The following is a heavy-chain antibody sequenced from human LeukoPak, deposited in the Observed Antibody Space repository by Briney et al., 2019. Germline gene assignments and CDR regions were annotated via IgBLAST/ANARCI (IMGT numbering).Heavy chain of an antibody. D-gene: IGHD6-13*01. Sequence: PSENLSLTCSVAGGSIGTYSWNWIRQPPGQGLGWIGYIYYSGNTNYNPSLKSRVTISVDTFKNQFSLKLSSVTAADTAVYYCARGVYIAAAQYGYWGQGTLVTVSS. CDR2: IYYSGNT. J-gene: IGHJ4*02. V-gene: IGHV4-59*01. CDR3: ARGVYIAAAQYGY. CDR1: GGSIGTYS.